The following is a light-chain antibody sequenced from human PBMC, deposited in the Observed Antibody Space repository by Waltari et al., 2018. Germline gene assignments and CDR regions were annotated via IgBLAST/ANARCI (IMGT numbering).Light chain of an antibody. CDR1: QSVLYSSNNKNY. Sequence: DIVMTQSPDSLAVSLGERATIHCKSSQSVLYSSNNKNYLVWYQQKAGQPPKLLIYWASTRESGVPDRFSGSGSGTDFTLTISSLQAEDVAVYHCQQYYSISPTFGQGTKVEIK. J-gene: IGKJ1*01. CDR3: QQYYSISPT. V-gene: IGKV4-1*01. CDR2: WAS.